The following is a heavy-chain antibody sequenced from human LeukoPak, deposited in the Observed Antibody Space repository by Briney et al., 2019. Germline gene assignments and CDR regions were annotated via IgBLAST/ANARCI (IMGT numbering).Heavy chain of an antibody. CDR3: ARAEKLANWYFDL. V-gene: IGHV3-74*01. Sequence: PGRSLRLSCAASGFTFSSYWMHWVRQAPGKGLVWVSRINSDGSSTSYADSVKGRFTISRDNAKNTLYLQMNSLRAEDTAVYYCARAEKLANWYFDLWGRGTLVTVSS. CDR2: INSDGSST. J-gene: IGHJ2*01. D-gene: IGHD1-7*01. CDR1: GFTFSSYW.